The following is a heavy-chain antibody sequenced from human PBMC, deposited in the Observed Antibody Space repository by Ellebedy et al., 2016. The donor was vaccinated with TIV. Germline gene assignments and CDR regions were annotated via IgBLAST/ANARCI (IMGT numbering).Heavy chain of an antibody. CDR3: ARGPYYYDSSGSDAFDI. CDR1: GGSISSGGYY. D-gene: IGHD3-22*01. J-gene: IGHJ3*02. CDR2: IYYSGST. V-gene: IGHV4-31*01. Sequence: SETLSLTCTVSGGSISSGGYYWSWIRQHPGKGLEWIGYIYYSGSTYYNPSLKSLVTISVDTSKNQFSLKLSSVTAADTAVYYCARGPYYYDSSGSDAFDIWGQGTMVTVSS.